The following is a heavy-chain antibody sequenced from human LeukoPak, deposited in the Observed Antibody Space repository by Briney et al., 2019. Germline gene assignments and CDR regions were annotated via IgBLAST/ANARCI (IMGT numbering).Heavy chain of an antibody. CDR1: GFTFSSYA. J-gene: IGHJ5*02. D-gene: IGHD3-10*01. CDR3: AKPAYYYGSGSYFGH. Sequence: GGSLRLSCAASGFTFSSYAMSWVRQAPGKGLEWVSVISGVGSSTYYPDSVKGRFTISRDNSKSTLYLQMISLRAEDTAVYYCAKPAYYYGSGSYFGHWGQGTLVTVSS. CDR2: ISGVGSST. V-gene: IGHV3-23*01.